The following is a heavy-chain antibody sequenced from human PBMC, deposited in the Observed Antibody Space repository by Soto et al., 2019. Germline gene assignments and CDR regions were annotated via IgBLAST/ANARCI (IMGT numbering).Heavy chain of an antibody. Sequence: QVQLVQSGAEVKKPGSSVKVSCKASGGTFSSYAISWVRQAPGQGLEWMGGIIPIFGTANYAQKFQGRVKITADESKSTAYMELSRLRSEDTAVYYCARDLLEYNWRGDGMDVWGQGTTVTVSS. CDR1: GGTFSSYA. D-gene: IGHD1-20*01. CDR3: ARDLLEYNWRGDGMDV. V-gene: IGHV1-69*01. J-gene: IGHJ6*02. CDR2: IIPIFGTA.